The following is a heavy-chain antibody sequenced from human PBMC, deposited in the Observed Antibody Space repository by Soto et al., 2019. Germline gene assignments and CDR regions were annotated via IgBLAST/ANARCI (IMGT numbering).Heavy chain of an antibody. Sequence: PGGSLRLSCMASGSDFSTYSMNWVRQAPGQGLEWIAYVSLDSDSIQYADSVKGRFTISRDDAENSLYLQMDSLRDEDTATYYCARLYYDYVWGQGTTVTVS. V-gene: IGHV3-48*02. J-gene: IGHJ6*02. CDR1: GSDFSTYS. CDR2: VSLDSDSI. D-gene: IGHD3-3*01. CDR3: ARLYYDYV.